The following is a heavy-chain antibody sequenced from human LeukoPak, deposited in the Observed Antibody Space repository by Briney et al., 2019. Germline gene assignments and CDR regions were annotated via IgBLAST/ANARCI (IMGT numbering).Heavy chain of an antibody. J-gene: IGHJ4*02. V-gene: IGHV4-39*01. CDR3: ARQVGAKGWFDY. D-gene: IGHD1-26*01. Sequence: SETLSLTCTVSGGSISSSSYYWGWIRQPPGKGLEWIGSIYYSGSTYYNPSLKSRVTISVDTSKNQFSLKLSSVTAADTAVYYCARQVGAKGWFDYWGQGTLVTVSS. CDR2: IYYSGST. CDR1: GGSISSSSYY.